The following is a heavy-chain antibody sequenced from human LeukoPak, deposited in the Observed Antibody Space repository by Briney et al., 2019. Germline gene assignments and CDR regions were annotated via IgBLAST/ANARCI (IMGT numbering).Heavy chain of an antibody. CDR3: ARDFFAFGGVIALLDY. V-gene: IGHV3-7*01. Sequence: PSETLSLICTVSGYSISSGYYWGWVRQPPGKGLEWVANIKLDRSEKYYVDSVKGRFTISRDNAKKSLYLQMNSLRDEDTAVYYCARDFFAFGGVIALLDYWGQGTLVTVSS. J-gene: IGHJ4*02. CDR2: IKLDRSEK. CDR1: GYSISSGYY. D-gene: IGHD3-16*02.